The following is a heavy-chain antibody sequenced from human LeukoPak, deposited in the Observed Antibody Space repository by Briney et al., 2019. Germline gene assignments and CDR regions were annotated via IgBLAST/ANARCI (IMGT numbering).Heavy chain of an antibody. CDR2: MYYSGST. D-gene: IGHD2-15*01. CDR1: GGSINNDSFY. Sequence: SETLSLTCTVSGGSINNDSFYWGWIRQPPGKGLEWIGNMYYSGSTYYNPSLKSRLTISVDTSKNQFSLKLSSVTAADTAVYYCARIHRYCSGGACYVLDNWGQGTLVAVSS. CDR3: ARIHRYCSGGACYVLDN. V-gene: IGHV4-39*01. J-gene: IGHJ4*02.